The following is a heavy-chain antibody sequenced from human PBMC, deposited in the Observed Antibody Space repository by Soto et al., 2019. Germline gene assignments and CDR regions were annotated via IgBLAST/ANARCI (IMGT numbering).Heavy chain of an antibody. V-gene: IGHV4-34*01. Sequence: SETLSLTCAVYGGSFSGYYWSWIRQPPGKGLEWIGEINHSGSTNYNPSLKSRVTISVDTSKNQFSLKLSSVTAADTAVYYCASGPPMNYYGSGIYFDYWGQGTLVTVSS. CDR2: INHSGST. D-gene: IGHD3-10*01. CDR3: ASGPPMNYYGSGIYFDY. J-gene: IGHJ4*02. CDR1: GGSFSGYY.